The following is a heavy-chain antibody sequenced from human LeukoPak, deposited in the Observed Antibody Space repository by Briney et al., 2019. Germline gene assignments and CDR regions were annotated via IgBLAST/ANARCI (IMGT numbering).Heavy chain of an antibody. Sequence: PSETLSLTCTVSGGSVSSYHWSWIRQPPGKGLEWIGYIYYSGSTNYNPSLKSRVTISVDTSKNQFSLKLSSVTAADTAVYYCAREYAMVTFDYWGQGTLVTVSS. CDR2: IYYSGST. V-gene: IGHV4-59*02. CDR3: AREYAMVTFDY. D-gene: IGHD5-18*01. CDR1: GGSVSSYH. J-gene: IGHJ4*02.